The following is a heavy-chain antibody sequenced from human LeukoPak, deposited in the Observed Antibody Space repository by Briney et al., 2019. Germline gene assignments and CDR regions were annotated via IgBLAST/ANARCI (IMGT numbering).Heavy chain of an antibody. CDR1: GFTFSSSW. CDR3: ASSGSYGY. D-gene: IGHD3-10*01. J-gene: IGHJ4*02. CDR2: INSDGSIT. Sequence: GGSLRLSCAASGFTFSSSWMHWVHQAPGKGLVWVSHINSDGSITSYADSVKGRFTISRDNVKNTLSLQMNSLRAEDTAVYYCASSGSYGYWGQGTLVTVSS. V-gene: IGHV3-74*01.